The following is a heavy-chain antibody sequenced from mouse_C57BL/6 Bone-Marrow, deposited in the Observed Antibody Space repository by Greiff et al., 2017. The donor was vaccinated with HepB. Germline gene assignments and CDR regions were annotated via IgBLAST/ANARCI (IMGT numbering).Heavy chain of an antibody. CDR2: IRNKANGYTT. D-gene: IGHD1-1*01. Sequence: EVKLMESGGGLVQPGGSLSLSCAASGFTFTDYYMSWVRQPPGKALEWLGFIRNKANGYTTEYSASVKGRFTISRDNSQSILYLQMNALRAEDSATYYCARSYAFDVWGTGTTVTVSS. CDR3: ARSYAFDV. J-gene: IGHJ1*03. V-gene: IGHV7-3*01. CDR1: GFTFTDYY.